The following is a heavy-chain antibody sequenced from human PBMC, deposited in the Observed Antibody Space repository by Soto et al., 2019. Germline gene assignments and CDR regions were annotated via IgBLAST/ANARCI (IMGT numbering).Heavy chain of an antibody. V-gene: IGHV4-39*01. CDR3: ARSSTIRPNFDY. Sequence: SETLSLTCTVSGGSISSRTYYWGWIRQPPGKGLEWIGSIYYSGSTYYSPSLKSRVTISVDTSKNQFSLNLSSVTAADTAVYYCARSSTIRPNFDYWGQGTLVTVSS. CDR2: IYYSGST. J-gene: IGHJ4*02. D-gene: IGHD2-2*01. CDR1: GGSISSRTYY.